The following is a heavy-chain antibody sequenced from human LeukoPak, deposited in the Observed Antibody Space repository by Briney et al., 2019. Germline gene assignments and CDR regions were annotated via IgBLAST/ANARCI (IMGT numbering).Heavy chain of an antibody. Sequence: ASVKVSCKASGGTFSSYAISWVRQAPGQGLEWMGRIIPIFGTANYAQKFQGRVTITTDESTSTAYMELSSLRSEGTAVYYCARSGIAAADTSDYWGQGTLVTVSS. J-gene: IGHJ4*02. CDR2: IIPIFGTA. CDR1: GGTFSSYA. V-gene: IGHV1-69*05. D-gene: IGHD6-13*01. CDR3: ARSGIAAADTSDY.